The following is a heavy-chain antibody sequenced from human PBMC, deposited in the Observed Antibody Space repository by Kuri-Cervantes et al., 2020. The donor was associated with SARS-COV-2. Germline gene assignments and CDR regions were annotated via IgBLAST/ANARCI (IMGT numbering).Heavy chain of an antibody. CDR1: GFTFSSYG. J-gene: IGHJ4*02. D-gene: IGHD6-13*01. Sequence: GGSLRPSCAASGFTFSSYGMHWVRQAPGKGLEWVAFIRYDGSNKYYADSVKGRFTISGDNSKNTPYLQMNSLRAEDTAVYYCAKDLPGSSAADVYWGQGTLVTVSS. V-gene: IGHV3-30*02. CDR2: IRYDGSNK. CDR3: AKDLPGSSAADVY.